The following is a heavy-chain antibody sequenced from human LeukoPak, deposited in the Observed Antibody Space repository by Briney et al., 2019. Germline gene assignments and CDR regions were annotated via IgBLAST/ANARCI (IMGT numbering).Heavy chain of an antibody. D-gene: IGHD3-10*01. CDR1: GFTFSSYG. V-gene: IGHV3-30*18. CDR2: ISYDGSNK. Sequence: GGSLRLSCAASGFTFSSYGMHWVRQAPGKGLEWVAVISYDGSNKYYADSVKGRFTISRDNSKNTLYLQMSSLRAEDTAVYYCAKDLRPLWFGTLYGMDVWGQGTTVTVSS. CDR3: AKDLRPLWFGTLYGMDV. J-gene: IGHJ6*02.